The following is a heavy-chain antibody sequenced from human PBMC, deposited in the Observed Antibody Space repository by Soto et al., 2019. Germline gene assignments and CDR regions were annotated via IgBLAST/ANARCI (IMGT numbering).Heavy chain of an antibody. D-gene: IGHD2-8*01. CDR2: ISAYNGNT. V-gene: IGHV1-18*01. Sequence: ASVKVSCKASGYTFTSYGISWVRQAPGQGLEWMGWISAYNGNTNYAQKLQGRVTMTTDTSTSTAYMELRSLRSDDTAVYYCARDLREPLNCTNGVCYGMPYWFDPWGQGTLVTVSS. CDR1: GYTFTSYG. CDR3: ARDLREPLNCTNGVCYGMPYWFDP. J-gene: IGHJ5*02.